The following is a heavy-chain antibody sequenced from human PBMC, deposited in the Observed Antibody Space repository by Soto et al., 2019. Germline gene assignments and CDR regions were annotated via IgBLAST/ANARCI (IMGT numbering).Heavy chain of an antibody. V-gene: IGHV4-34*01. CDR3: ARGFVVVPAAVFVAARSGRYYYYGMDV. D-gene: IGHD2-2*01. CDR1: GGSFSGFY. Sequence: PSETLSLTCAVYGGSFSGFYWSWIRQPPGKGLEWIGEINHSGSTNYNPSLKSRVTISVDTSKNQFSLKLSSMTAADTAVYYCARGFVVVPAAVFVAARSGRYYYYGMDVWGQGTTVTVSS. CDR2: INHSGST. J-gene: IGHJ6*02.